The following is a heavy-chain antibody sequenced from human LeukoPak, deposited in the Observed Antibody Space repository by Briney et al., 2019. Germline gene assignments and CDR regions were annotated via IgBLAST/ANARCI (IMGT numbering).Heavy chain of an antibody. D-gene: IGHD6-13*01. CDR1: GYTFTGYY. Sequence: GASVKVSCKASGYTFTGYYMHWVRQAPGQGLEWMGWINPNSGVTKYAQKFQGRVTMTRDTSISTAYMELSRLKSDDTAVYYCARGGVYSSRGIDYWGQGTLVTVSS. J-gene: IGHJ4*02. CDR3: ARGGVYSSRGIDY. CDR2: INPNSGVT. V-gene: IGHV1-2*02.